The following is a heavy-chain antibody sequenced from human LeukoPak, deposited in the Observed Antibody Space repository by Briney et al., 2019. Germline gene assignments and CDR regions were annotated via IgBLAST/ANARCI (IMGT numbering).Heavy chain of an antibody. CDR2: ITWDGGST. CDR1: GFTFDDYT. J-gene: IGHJ4*02. V-gene: IGHV3-43D*04. Sequence: GGSLRLSCAASGFTFDDYTMHWVRQAPGKGLEWVSLITWDGGSTYYTDSVKGRFTISRDNSKNSLYLQMNSLRAEGTALYYCAKEKWGGAAANVFDYWGQGTLVTVSS. D-gene: IGHD1-26*01. CDR3: AKEKWGGAAANVFDY.